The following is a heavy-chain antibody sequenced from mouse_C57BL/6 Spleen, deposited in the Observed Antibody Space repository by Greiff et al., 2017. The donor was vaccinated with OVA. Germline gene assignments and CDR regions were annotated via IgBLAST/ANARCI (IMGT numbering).Heavy chain of an antibody. V-gene: IGHV1-50*01. CDR1: GYTFTSYW. CDR3: APLYGSGNFDV. D-gene: IGHD1-1*01. J-gene: IGHJ1*03. Sequence: VQLQQSGAELVKPGASVKLSCKASGYTFTSYWMQWVKQRPGQGLEWIGEIDPSDSYTNYNQKFKGKATLTVDTSSSTAYMQLSSLTSEDSAVYYCAPLYGSGNFDVWGTGTTVTVSS. CDR2: IDPSDSYT.